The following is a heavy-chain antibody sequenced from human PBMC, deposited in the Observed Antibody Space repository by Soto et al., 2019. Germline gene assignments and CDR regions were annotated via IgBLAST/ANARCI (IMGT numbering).Heavy chain of an antibody. CDR2: MNPNSGNT. J-gene: IGHJ6*03. CDR3: ARGVAALDYYYYYYYMDV. V-gene: IGHV1-8*01. Sequence: ASVKVSCKASGYTFTSYDINWVRQATGQGLEWMGWMNPNSGNTGYAQKFQGRVTMTRNTSISTAYMELSSLRSEDTAVYYCARGVAALDYYYYYYYMDVWGKGTTVTVSS. D-gene: IGHD2-15*01. CDR1: GYTFTSYD.